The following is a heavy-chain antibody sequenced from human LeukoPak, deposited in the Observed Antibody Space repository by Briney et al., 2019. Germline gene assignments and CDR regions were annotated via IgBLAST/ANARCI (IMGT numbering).Heavy chain of an antibody. D-gene: IGHD3-3*01. CDR3: ARAPGDAIFGVENYYYYGMDV. CDR1: GGSVSSGSYY. Sequence: SETLSLTCTVSGGSVSSGSYYWSWIRQPPGTGLEWIGYIYYSGSTNYNPSLKSRVTISVDTSKNQFSLKLSSVTAADTAVYYCARAPGDAIFGVENYYYYGMDVWGQGTTVTVSS. V-gene: IGHV4-61*01. CDR2: IYYSGST. J-gene: IGHJ6*02.